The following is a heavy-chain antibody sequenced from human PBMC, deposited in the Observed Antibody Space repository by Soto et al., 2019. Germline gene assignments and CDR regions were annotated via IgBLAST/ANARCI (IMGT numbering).Heavy chain of an antibody. D-gene: IGHD1-20*01. J-gene: IGHJ6*02. V-gene: IGHV3-13*04. CDR2: IGTAGDT. Sequence: EVQLVESGGGLVQPGGSLRLSCAASGFTFSSYDMHRVRHATGKGLEWVSAIGTAGDTYYPGSVKGRFTISRENAKNSLYLQMNSLRVGDTAVYYCAGTRGRTSSSLTRISYGTDVWGQGTTVTVSS. CDR1: GFTFSSYD. CDR3: AGTRGRTSSSLTRISYGTDV.